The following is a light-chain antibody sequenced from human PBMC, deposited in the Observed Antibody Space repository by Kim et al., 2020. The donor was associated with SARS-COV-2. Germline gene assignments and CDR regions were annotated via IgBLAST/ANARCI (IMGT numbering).Light chain of an antibody. Sequence: DIMMTQSPATLSVSPGERATLSCRASQTILNYLAWFQQKPGQAPRLLIYAASTRATGVPARFSGSGSGTEFTLTISSLQSEDFALYYCLHYHSWPRTFGQGTRLEIK. V-gene: IGKV3-15*01. CDR3: LHYHSWPRT. CDR1: QTILNY. CDR2: AAS. J-gene: IGKJ5*01.